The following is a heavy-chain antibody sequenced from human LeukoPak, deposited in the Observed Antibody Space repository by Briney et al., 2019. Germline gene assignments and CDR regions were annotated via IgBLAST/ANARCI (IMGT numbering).Heavy chain of an antibody. CDR1: GFTFSSYA. V-gene: IGHV3-30-3*01. J-gene: IGHJ4*02. CDR3: ASLLSGHVVVIKNFDY. CDR2: ISYDGSNK. Sequence: GGSPRLSCAASGFTFSSYAMHWVRQAPGKGLEWVAVISYDGSNKYYADSVKGRFTISRDNSKNTLYLQMNSLRAEDTAVYYCASLLSGHVVVIKNFDYWGQGTLVTVSS. D-gene: IGHD2/OR15-2a*01.